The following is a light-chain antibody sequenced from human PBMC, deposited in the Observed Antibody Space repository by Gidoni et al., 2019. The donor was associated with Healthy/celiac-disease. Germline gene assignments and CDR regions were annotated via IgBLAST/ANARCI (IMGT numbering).Light chain of an antibody. J-gene: IGKJ4*01. V-gene: IGKV1-39*01. CDR3: QQSYRTPPEMLT. CDR1: QSISSY. CDR2: AAS. Sequence: DIQMTPSPSSLSASVGDRVTITCRASQSISSYLNWYQQKPEKAPKLLIYAASSLQSGVPSRFSGSGSGTDFTLTISSLQPEDFATYYCQQSYRTPPEMLTFGGGTKVEIK.